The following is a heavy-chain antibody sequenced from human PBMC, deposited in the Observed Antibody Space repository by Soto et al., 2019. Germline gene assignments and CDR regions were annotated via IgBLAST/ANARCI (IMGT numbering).Heavy chain of an antibody. CDR3: AHRVLRTVFGLVTTTAIYFDF. V-gene: IGHV2-5*02. D-gene: IGHD3-3*01. CDR2: IYWDDDK. CDR1: GFSLTTSGVG. Sequence: QITLNESGPTPVNPRQTLTLTCTFSGFSLTTSGVGVGWIRQSPGKAPEWLALIYWDDDKRYSPSLKSRLTITKDTSKNQVVLTMADLDPADTATYYGAHRVLRTVFGLVTTTAIYFDFWGQGTPVAVSS. J-gene: IGHJ4*02.